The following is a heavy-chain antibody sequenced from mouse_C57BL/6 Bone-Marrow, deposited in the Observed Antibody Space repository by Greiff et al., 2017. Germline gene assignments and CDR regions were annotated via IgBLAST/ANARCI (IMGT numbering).Heavy chain of an antibody. V-gene: IGHV2-6*01. CDR1: GFSLTSYG. CDR2: IWGVGST. J-gene: IGHJ4*01. D-gene: IGHD1-1*01. Sequence: VKLQESGPGLVAPSQSLSITCTVSGFSLTSYGVDWVRQSPGKGLEWLGVIWGVGSTNYNSALKSRLSISKDNSKSQVFLKMNSLQTDDTAMYYCASMLITTVDYAMDYWGQGTSVTVSS. CDR3: ASMLITTVDYAMDY.